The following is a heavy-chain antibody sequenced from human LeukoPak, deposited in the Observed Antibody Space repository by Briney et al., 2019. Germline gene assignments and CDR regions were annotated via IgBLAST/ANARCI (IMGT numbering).Heavy chain of an antibody. V-gene: IGHV1-69*04. Sequence: ASVKVSCKASGGTFSSYTISWVRQAPGQGLEWMGRIIPILGIANYAQKFQGRVTITADKSTSTAYMELSSLRSEDTAVYYCARDVTVLLPTVYFQHWGQGTLVTVSS. CDR1: GGTFSSYT. J-gene: IGHJ1*01. CDR3: ARDVTVLLPTVYFQH. CDR2: IIPILGIA. D-gene: IGHD2-15*01.